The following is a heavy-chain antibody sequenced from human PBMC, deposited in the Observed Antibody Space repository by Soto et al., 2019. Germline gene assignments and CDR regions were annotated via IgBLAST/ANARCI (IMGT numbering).Heavy chain of an antibody. CDR1: GGTSTIYT. CDR2: IVPTLRIT. V-gene: IGHV1-69*08. Sequence: QVQLVQSGAEVKKPGASLRVSCETSGGTSTIYTITWVRQAPGQGLQWMGRIVPTLRITNYAQEFQGRLTITADSSTSTAHIELTSLTSEDTAVYYCATDKYGAGRVGVHFWGQGTLVTFSS. CDR3: ATDKYGAGRVGVHF. D-gene: IGHD3-3*02. J-gene: IGHJ4*02.